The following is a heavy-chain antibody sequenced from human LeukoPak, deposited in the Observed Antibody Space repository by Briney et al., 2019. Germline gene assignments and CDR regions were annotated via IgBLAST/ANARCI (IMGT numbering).Heavy chain of an antibody. Sequence: SETLSLTCTVSGGSVSSGSYYWSWIRQPPGKGLESIGYIYYSGSTNYNPSLKSRVTISVDTSKNQFSLKLSSVTAADTAVYYCARAPIRRYCSSTSCGMDVWGQGTTVTVSS. D-gene: IGHD2-2*01. CDR2: IYYSGST. CDR3: ARAPIRRYCSSTSCGMDV. CDR1: GGSVSSGSYY. V-gene: IGHV4-61*01. J-gene: IGHJ6*02.